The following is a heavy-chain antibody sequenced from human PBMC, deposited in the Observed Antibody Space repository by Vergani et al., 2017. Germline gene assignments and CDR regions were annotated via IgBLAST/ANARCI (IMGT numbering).Heavy chain of an antibody. CDR3: ARDHDYGDYGEDLVVYGMDV. J-gene: IGHJ6*02. V-gene: IGHV1-46*01. D-gene: IGHD4-17*01. CDR2: INPSGGST. Sequence: VQLVESGAEVKKPGASVKVSCKASGYTFTSYYMHWVRQAPGQGLELMGIINPSGGSTSYAQKFQGRVTMTRDTSTSTVYMELSSLRSEDTAVYYCARDHDYGDYGEDLVVYGMDVWGQGTTVTVSS. CDR1: GYTFTSYY.